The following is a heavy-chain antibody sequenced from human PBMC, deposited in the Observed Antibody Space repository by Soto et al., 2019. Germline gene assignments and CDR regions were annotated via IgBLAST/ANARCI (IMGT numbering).Heavy chain of an antibody. CDR3: ARKGAAASYAHYYMDV. D-gene: IGHD6-13*01. J-gene: IGHJ6*03. Sequence: PSETLSLTCTVSGGSTSPYYWSWIRQPPGKGLEWIGYVYYSGNTNYNPSLESRVTISVDTSRNRFSLNLTSATAADTAVYYCARKGAAASYAHYYMDVWGRGTAVTVSS. CDR1: GGSTSPYY. V-gene: IGHV4-59*01. CDR2: VYYSGNT.